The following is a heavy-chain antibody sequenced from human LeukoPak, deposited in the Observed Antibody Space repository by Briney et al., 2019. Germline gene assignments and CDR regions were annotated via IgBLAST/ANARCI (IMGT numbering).Heavy chain of an antibody. V-gene: IGHV3-21*01. D-gene: IGHD2-21*01. J-gene: IGHJ6*03. CDR1: GFTFSSFS. CDR3: ARDLFDYMDV. Sequence: PGGSLRLSCAASGFTFSSFSMNWVRQAPGKGLEWVSSISSSSSHIYYADSVKGRFTISRDNAKNSLYLQMNSLRAEDTAVYYCARDLFDYMDVWGKGTTVTVSS. CDR2: ISSSSSHI.